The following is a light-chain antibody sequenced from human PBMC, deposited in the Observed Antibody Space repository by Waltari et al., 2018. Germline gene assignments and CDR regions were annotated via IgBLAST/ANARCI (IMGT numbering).Light chain of an antibody. J-gene: IGKJ4*01. V-gene: IGKV4-1*01. CDR2: WAS. CDR1: QSILYSSTNKNY. Sequence: DIVMTQSQDSLTVSLGERATIKCKSSQSILYSSTNKNYLAWYKQKSGQPPKLLVYWASTRASGVPDLFYGSGSGTDFTLTISSLQPVEVAVYYCQQVYRTPLTFGGGTKVEIK. CDR3: QQVYRTPLT.